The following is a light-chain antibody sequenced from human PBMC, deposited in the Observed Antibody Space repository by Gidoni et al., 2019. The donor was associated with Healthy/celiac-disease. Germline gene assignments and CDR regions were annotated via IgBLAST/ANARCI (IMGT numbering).Light chain of an antibody. CDR1: QSISIY. J-gene: IGKJ1*01. V-gene: IGKV1-39*01. Sequence: DIQMTQSPSSLSASVGDRVTITCRASQSISIYLNWYQQKPGKAPKLLIYAASSLQSWVPSRFSGSGSGTDFTLTISSLQPEDFATYYCQQSYSTWTFGQGTKVEIK. CDR2: AAS. CDR3: QQSYSTWT.